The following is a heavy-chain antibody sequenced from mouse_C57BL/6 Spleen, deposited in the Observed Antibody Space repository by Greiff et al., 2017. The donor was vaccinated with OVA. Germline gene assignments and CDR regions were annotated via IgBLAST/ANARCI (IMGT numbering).Heavy chain of an antibody. CDR2: IHPNSGST. CDR1: GYTFTSYW. D-gene: IGHD1-1*01. CDR3: ASQNYYGSSYNY. V-gene: IGHV1-64*01. Sequence: QVQLQQPGAELVKPGASVKLSCKASGYTFTSYWMHWVKQRPGQGLEWIGMIHPNSGSTNYNEKFKSKATLTVDKSSSTAYMQLSSLTSEDSSVYYCASQNYYGSSYNYWGQGTTLTVSS. J-gene: IGHJ2*01.